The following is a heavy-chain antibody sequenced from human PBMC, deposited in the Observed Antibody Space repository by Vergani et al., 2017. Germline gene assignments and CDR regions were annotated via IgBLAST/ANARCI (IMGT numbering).Heavy chain of an antibody. J-gene: IGHJ4*02. CDR1: GFTFSSYW. CDR3: ARDGDCWSGSPYYFDY. CDR2: IKQDGSEK. Sequence: EVQLVESGGGLVQPGGSLRLSCAASGFTFSSYWMSWVRQAPGKGLEWVANIKQDGSEKYYVDSVKGRFTISRDIAKNSLYLQMNSLRAEDTAVYYCARDGDCWSGSPYYFDYWGQGTLVTVSS. V-gene: IGHV3-7*01. D-gene: IGHD3-3*01.